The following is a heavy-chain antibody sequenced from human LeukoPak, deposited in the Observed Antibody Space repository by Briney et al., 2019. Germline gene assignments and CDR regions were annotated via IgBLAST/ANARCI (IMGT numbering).Heavy chain of an antibody. Sequence: PGGSLRLSSAASGFTFSSYSMNWVRQAPGKGLEWVSSISSSSYIYYADSVKGRFTISRDNAKNSLYPQMNSLRAEDTAVYYCARDLRPQDHYGDYKINWFDPWGQGTLVTVSS. CDR1: GFTFSSYS. CDR2: ISSSSYI. CDR3: ARDLRPQDHYGDYKINWFDP. J-gene: IGHJ5*02. V-gene: IGHV3-21*01. D-gene: IGHD4-17*01.